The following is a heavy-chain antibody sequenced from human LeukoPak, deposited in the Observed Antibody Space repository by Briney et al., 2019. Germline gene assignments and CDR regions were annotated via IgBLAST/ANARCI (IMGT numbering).Heavy chain of an antibody. CDR2: IKQDGSEK. CDR3: ATSQTTSGRYGNAFDI. Sequence: GGSLRLSCTSSEITFSSYWMSWVRQAPGKGLEWVANIKQDGSEKYYVDSMKGRFTISRDNAKNSPYLQMNSLRAEDTAVYYCATSQTTSGRYGNAFDIWGQGTMVTVSS. CDR1: EITFSSYW. J-gene: IGHJ3*02. V-gene: IGHV3-7*01. D-gene: IGHD6-19*01.